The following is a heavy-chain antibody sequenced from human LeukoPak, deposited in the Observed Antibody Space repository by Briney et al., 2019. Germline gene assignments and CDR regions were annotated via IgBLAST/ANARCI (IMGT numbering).Heavy chain of an antibody. CDR3: ARGVGELLFSNWFDP. V-gene: IGHV1-2*02. CDR2: INPNSGGT. D-gene: IGHD3-10*01. Sequence: ASVKVSCKASGYTFTSYAMNWVRQAPGQGLEWMGWINPNSGGTNYAQKFQGRVTMTRDTSISTAYMELSRLRSDDTAVYYCARGVGELLFSNWFDPWGQGTLVTVSS. CDR1: GYTFTSYA. J-gene: IGHJ5*02.